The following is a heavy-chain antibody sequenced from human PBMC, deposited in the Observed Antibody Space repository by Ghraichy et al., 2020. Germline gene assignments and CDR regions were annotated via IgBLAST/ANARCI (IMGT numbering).Heavy chain of an antibody. V-gene: IGHV3-64D*06. CDR2: ISSDGGST. CDR1: GFTFSTYS. Sequence: GGSLRLSCSVSGFTFSTYSMHWVRQAPEKGLEYVSGISSDGGSTYYAYSVKGRFTISRDKSKRTLYLQMSSLRVEDTAVYYCVKDGWLEPLDDWGQGTLVTVSS. J-gene: IGHJ4*02. CDR3: VKDGWLEPLDD. D-gene: IGHD1-1*01.